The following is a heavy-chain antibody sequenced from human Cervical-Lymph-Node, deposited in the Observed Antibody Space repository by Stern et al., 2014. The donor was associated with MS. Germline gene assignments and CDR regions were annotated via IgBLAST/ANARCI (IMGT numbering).Heavy chain of an antibody. CDR3: ARETGQFYYDILTDSTDKWFDP. CDR1: GFTFDDYG. D-gene: IGHD3-9*01. CDR2: INWSGATT. J-gene: IGHJ5*02. V-gene: IGHV3-20*04. Sequence: EVQLVESGGSVMRPGGSLRLSCEVSGFTFDDYGMAWVRQAPGKGLEWVSTINWSGATTNYADSVKGRFTISRDNAKNSLYLQMNSLRVEDTAFYYCARETGQFYYDILTDSTDKWFDPWGQGTLVSVSS.